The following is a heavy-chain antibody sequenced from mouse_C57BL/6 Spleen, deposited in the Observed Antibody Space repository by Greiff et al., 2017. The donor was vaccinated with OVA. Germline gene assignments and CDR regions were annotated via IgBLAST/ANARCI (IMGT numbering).Heavy chain of an antibody. CDR3: ASYYYVSSSDYFDY. D-gene: IGHD1-1*01. CDR1: GFNIKDYY. J-gene: IGHJ2*01. CDR2: IDPEDGEN. V-gene: IGHV14-2*01. Sequence: EVQLQQSGAELVKPGASVKLSCTASGFNIKDYYMHWVKQRTEQGLEWIGRIDPEDGENKYAPKFQGKATITADTSSNTAYLQLSSLTSEDTAVYYCASYYYVSSSDYFDYWGQGTTLTVSS.